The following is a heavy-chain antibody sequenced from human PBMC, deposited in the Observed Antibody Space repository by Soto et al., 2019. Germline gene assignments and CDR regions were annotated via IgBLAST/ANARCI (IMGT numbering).Heavy chain of an antibody. D-gene: IGHD6-6*01. V-gene: IGHV3-74*01. CDR3: ASGGIAARRPYDY. CDR2: INSDGSST. Sequence: GGSLRLSCAASGFTFSSYWMHWVRQAPGKGLVWVSRINSDGSSTSYADSVKGRFTISRDNAKNTLYLQMNSLRAEDTAVYYCASGGIAARRPYDYWGQGTLVTVSS. CDR1: GFTFSSYW. J-gene: IGHJ4*02.